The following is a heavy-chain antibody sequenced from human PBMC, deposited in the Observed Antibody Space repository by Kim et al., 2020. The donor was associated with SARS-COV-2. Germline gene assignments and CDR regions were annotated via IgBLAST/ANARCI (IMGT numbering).Heavy chain of an antibody. CDR2: IIPIFGTA. CDR3: ARDLWRRGYFQH. V-gene: IGHV1-69*13. D-gene: IGHD3-10*01. J-gene: IGHJ1*01. CDR1: GGTFSSYA. Sequence: SVKVSCKASGGTFSSYAISWVRQAPGQGLEWMGGIIPIFGTANYAQKFQGRVTITADESTSTAYMELSSLRSEDTAVYYCARDLWRRGYFQHWGQGTLVTVSS.